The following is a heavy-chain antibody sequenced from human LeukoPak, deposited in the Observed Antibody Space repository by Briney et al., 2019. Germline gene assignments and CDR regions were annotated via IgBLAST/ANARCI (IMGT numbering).Heavy chain of an antibody. CDR2: INSDGSST. V-gene: IGHV3-74*01. CDR3: AKDPGSGYYTHFDY. D-gene: IGHD3-22*01. CDR1: GFTFRTFS. Sequence: GGSLRLSCAASGFTFRTFSMHWVREAPGKGLVWVSRINSDGSSTNYADSVKGRFTISRDNAKNTLYLQMNSLRAEDTAVYYCAKDPGSGYYTHFDYWGQGTLVTVSS. J-gene: IGHJ4*02.